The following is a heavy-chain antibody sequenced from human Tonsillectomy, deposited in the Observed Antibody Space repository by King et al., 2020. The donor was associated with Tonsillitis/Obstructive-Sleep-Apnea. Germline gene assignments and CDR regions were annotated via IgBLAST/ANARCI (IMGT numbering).Heavy chain of an antibody. CDR2: IDPTDSYT. Sequence: QLVQSGAEVKKPGESLRISCKGSGYSFTSYWISWVRQMPGKGLEWMGRIDPTDSYTNYSPSFQGHVTISADKSISTAYLQWSSLQASYTAMYYCARPKYFCSPSPCWGQGTLVTVSS. J-gene: IGHJ4*02. D-gene: IGHD2-15*01. CDR1: GYSFTSYW. V-gene: IGHV5-10-1*01. CDR3: ARPKYFCSPSPC.